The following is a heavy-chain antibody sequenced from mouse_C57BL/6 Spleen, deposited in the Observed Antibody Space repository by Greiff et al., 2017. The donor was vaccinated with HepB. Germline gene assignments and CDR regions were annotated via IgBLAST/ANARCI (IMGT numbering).Heavy chain of an antibody. Sequence: VQLQQSGAELARPGASVKMSCKASGYTFTSYTMHWVKQRPGQGLEWIGYINPSSGYTKYNQKFKDKATLTADKSSSTAYMQLSSLTSEDSAVYYWAGDVGAWFAYWGQGTLVTVSA. CDR2: INPSSGYT. J-gene: IGHJ3*01. CDR3: AGDVGAWFAY. CDR1: GYTFTSYT. V-gene: IGHV1-4*01.